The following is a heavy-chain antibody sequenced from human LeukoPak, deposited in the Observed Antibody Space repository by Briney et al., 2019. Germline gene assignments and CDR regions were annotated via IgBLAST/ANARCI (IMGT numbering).Heavy chain of an antibody. V-gene: IGHV4-28*01. CDR1: GYSISSSNW. D-gene: IGHD3-22*01. Sequence: SDTLSLTCAVSGYSISSSNWWGWIRQPPGKGLEWIGYIYYRGITYYNPSLKSRVTMSLDTSKNQFSLKLSSVTAVDTAVYYCASSRYYYDSSGILFDYWGQGTLVTVSS. J-gene: IGHJ4*02. CDR3: ASSRYYYDSSGILFDY. CDR2: IYYRGIT.